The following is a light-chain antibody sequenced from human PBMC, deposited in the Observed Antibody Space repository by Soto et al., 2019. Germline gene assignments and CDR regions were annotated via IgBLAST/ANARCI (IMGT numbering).Light chain of an antibody. J-gene: IGKJ2*01. V-gene: IGKV3-11*01. CDR2: DAS. CDR1: QRVSSY. CDR3: QQRSNWYT. Sequence: EIVLTQSPATLSLSPGERATLSCRASQRVSSYLAWYQQKPGQAPRLHIYDASNRATGIPARFSGSGSGTDFTITISRLEPEDFAVYYCQQRSNWYTFGQGTKLEIK.